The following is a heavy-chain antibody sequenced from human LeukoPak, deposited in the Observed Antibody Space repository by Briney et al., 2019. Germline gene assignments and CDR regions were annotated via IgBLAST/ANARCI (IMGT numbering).Heavy chain of an antibody. Sequence: GGSLRLSCAESGFTFNTYGMHWVRQAQGKGLEWVALIWYDGSNENYADSVKGRFTISRDNSRNTLYLQMNSLRGEDTAVYYCARGGLTIAEATTSWYLDYWGQGTLVTVSS. J-gene: IGHJ4*02. D-gene: IGHD1-26*01. V-gene: IGHV3-33*01. CDR2: IWYDGSNE. CDR1: GFTFNTYG. CDR3: ARGGLTIAEATTSWYLDY.